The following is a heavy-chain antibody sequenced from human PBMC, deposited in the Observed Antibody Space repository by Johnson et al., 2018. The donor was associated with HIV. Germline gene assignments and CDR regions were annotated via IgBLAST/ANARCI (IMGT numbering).Heavy chain of an antibody. CDR2: IKQDGTES. Sequence: EVQLVESGGGLVRPGGSLRLSCAASGFMFRSFWMTWVRQAPGMGLEWVANIKQDGTESYYVDSVKGRFTISRDNAKNSLDLQMNSLRVEDTVVYYCARYPIRDDAFDVWGQGTMVTVSS. V-gene: IGHV3-7*01. CDR3: ARYPIRDDAFDV. D-gene: IGHD5-12*01. CDR1: GFMFRSFW. J-gene: IGHJ3*01.